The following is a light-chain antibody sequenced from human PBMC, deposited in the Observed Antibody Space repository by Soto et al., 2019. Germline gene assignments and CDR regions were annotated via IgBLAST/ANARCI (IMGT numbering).Light chain of an antibody. V-gene: IGKV4-1*01. J-gene: IGKJ2*01. Sequence: DIVMTQSPDSLAVSLGERATINCKSSQSVLYSSNNKNYLAWYQQKPGQPPKLLINWAAIRESGVPDRFSGSGSGTDFTLTISSLQSADVAVYYCQQYYSTPYTFGQGTKLEIK. CDR1: QSVLYSSNNKNY. CDR3: QQYYSTPYT. CDR2: WAA.